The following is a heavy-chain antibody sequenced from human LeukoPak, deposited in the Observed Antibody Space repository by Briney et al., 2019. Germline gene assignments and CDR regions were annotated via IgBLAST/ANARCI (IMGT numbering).Heavy chain of an antibody. CDR2: IYYSGST. Sequence: SETLSLTCTVSGGSISSSSYYWGWIRQPPGKGLEWIGYIYYSGSTNYNPSLKSRVTISVDTSKNQFSLKLSSVTAADTAVYYCARDGTSSFDYWGQGTLVTVSS. CDR1: GGSISSSSYY. J-gene: IGHJ4*02. D-gene: IGHD1-1*01. V-gene: IGHV4-61*01. CDR3: ARDGTSSFDY.